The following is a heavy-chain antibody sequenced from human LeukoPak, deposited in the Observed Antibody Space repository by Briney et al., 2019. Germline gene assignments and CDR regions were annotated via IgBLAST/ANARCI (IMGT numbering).Heavy chain of an antibody. Sequence: GGSLRLSCAASGFRFSSYSMDWVRQAPGKGLEWVSAISGSGGNTYYADSVKGRFTMSRDNPKNTLYLQMNSLRAEDTAVYFCAKTVSGSHSYQGGDYRGQGTLVTVST. V-gene: IGHV3-23*01. J-gene: IGHJ4*02. D-gene: IGHD3-16*02. CDR1: GFRFSSYS. CDR2: ISGSGGNT. CDR3: AKTVSGSHSYQGGDY.